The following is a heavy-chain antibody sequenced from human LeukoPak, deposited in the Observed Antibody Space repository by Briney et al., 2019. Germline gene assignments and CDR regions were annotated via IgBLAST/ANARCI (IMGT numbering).Heavy chain of an antibody. CDR2: IYHSGSP. J-gene: IGHJ4*02. CDR1: GYSISSGYN. CDR3: ARRLRYSSSDY. D-gene: IGHD6-6*01. V-gene: IGHV4-38-2*02. Sequence: SETLSLTCTVSGYSISSGYNWGWIRQPPGKGLEWIGSIYHSGSPYYNPSLKSRVTISVDTSKNRLSLKLSSVTAADTAVYYCARRLRYSSSDYWGQGTLVTVSS.